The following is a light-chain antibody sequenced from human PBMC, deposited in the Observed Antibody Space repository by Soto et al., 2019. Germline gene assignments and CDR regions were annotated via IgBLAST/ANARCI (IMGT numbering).Light chain of an antibody. Sequence: QSALTQPASVSGSPGQSITISCTGTSSDVGAYNYDSWYQQYPGEAPKVIIYDVSHRPAGVSNRFSGSKSGNTASLTISGLQTQDEADYYCSSYTRATTYVFGNG. J-gene: IGLJ1*01. CDR3: SSYTRATTYV. CDR2: DVS. CDR1: SSDVGAYNY. V-gene: IGLV2-14*01.